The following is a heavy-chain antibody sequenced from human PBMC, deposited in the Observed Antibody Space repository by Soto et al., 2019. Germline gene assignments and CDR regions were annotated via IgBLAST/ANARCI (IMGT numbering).Heavy chain of an antibody. J-gene: IGHJ4*02. V-gene: IGHV4-34*01. CDR3: ASRTYCSSTSCYGH. CDR1: GGSFSGYY. D-gene: IGHD2-2*01. Sequence: QVQLQQWGAGLLKPSETLSLTCAVYGGSFSGYYWSWIRQPPGKGLEWIGEINHSGSTNYHPSLKSRVTIAVDTSKNQFSLKLSSVTAADTAVYYCASRTYCSSTSCYGHWGQGTLVTVSS. CDR2: INHSGST.